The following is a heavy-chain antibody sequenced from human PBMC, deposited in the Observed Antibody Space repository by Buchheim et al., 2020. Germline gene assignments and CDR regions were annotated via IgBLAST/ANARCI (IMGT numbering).Heavy chain of an antibody. CDR3: ARDRDSTYPGYYFDY. CDR2: IWYDGSNK. V-gene: IGHV3-33*01. CDR1: GFYFSAHG. D-gene: IGHD5-24*01. J-gene: IGHJ4*02. Sequence: QVQLVESGGGVVQPGRSLRLSCAASGFYFSAHGMHWVRQAPGKGLEWVAVIWYDGSNKYYADSVKGRFTISRDNSKNTLYLQMNSLRAEDTAVYYCARDRDSTYPGYYFDYWGQGTL.